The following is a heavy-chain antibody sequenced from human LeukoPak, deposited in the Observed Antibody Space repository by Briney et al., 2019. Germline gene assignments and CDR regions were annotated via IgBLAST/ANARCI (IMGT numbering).Heavy chain of an antibody. CDR1: GGSISSSSYC. CDR2: IYYTGTT. D-gene: IGHD6-19*01. J-gene: IGHJ5*02. CDR3: ARHVGQWPTRGWFDP. V-gene: IGHV4-39*01. Sequence: SETLSLTCTVSGGSISSSSYCWGWIRQPPGKGLEWIGCIYYTGTTYYNPSLKSRVTMSVDTSKNQFSLKVSSVTAADTAVYYCARHVGQWPTRGWFDPWGQGTLVTASS.